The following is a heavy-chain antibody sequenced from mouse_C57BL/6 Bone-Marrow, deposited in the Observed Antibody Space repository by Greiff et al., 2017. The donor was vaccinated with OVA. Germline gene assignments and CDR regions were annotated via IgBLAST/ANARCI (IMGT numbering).Heavy chain of an antibody. CDR1: EYAFPSHD. CDR2: INSDGGST. D-gene: IGHD3-1*01. CDR3: ARLGDSGWYIDV. Sequence: EVKLVESGGGLVQPGESLKLSCESNEYAFPSHDMSWVRKTPEKRLELVAAINSDGGSTYYPDTMERRFIISRDNTKKTLYLQMSSLRSEDTAVYYGARLGDSGWYIDVWGTGTTVTVSS. J-gene: IGHJ1*03. V-gene: IGHV5-2*01.